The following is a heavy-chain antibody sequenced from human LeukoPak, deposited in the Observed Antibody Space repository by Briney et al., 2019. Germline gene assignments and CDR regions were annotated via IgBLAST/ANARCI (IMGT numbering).Heavy chain of an antibody. J-gene: IGHJ4*02. V-gene: IGHV3-23*01. Sequence: GGSLRLSCAASGFTFSDYYMNWIRQAPGKGLEWVSAISGSGGSTYYADSVKGRFTISRDNSKNTLYLQMNSLRAEDTAVYYCAKTLYGDYVAYYFDYWGQGTLVTVSS. CDR2: ISGSGGST. CDR3: AKTLYGDYVAYYFDY. D-gene: IGHD4-17*01. CDR1: GFTFSDYY.